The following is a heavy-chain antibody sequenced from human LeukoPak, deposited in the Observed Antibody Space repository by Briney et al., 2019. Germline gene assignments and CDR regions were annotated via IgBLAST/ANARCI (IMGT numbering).Heavy chain of an antibody. D-gene: IGHD2-2*01. CDR1: GYTFTSYY. CDR2: IIPILGIA. J-gene: IGHJ4*02. CDR3: AREVPAVTRYFDS. Sequence: ASVKVSCKASGYTFTSYYMHWVRQAPGQGLEWMGRIIPILGIANYAQKFQGRVTITTDESTSTAYMELRSLRSEDTAVYYCAREVPAVTRYFDSWGQGTLVTVSS. V-gene: IGHV1-69*04.